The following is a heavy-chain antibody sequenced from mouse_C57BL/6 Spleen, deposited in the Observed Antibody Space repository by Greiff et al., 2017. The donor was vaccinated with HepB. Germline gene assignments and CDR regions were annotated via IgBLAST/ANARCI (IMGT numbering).Heavy chain of an antibody. Sequence: VKLMESGPGLVQPSQSLSITCTVSGFSLTSYGVHWVRQSPGKGLEWLGVIWRGGSTDYNAAFMSRLSITKDNSKSQVFFKMNSLQADDTAIYYCAKDYGSSYEAWFAYWGQGTLVTVSA. CDR3: AKDYGSSYEAWFAY. CDR1: GFSLTSYG. D-gene: IGHD1-1*01. J-gene: IGHJ3*01. CDR2: IWRGGST. V-gene: IGHV2-5*01.